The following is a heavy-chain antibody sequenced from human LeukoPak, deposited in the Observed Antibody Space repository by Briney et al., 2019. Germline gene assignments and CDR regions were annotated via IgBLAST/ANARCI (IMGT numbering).Heavy chain of an antibody. V-gene: IGHV1-69*13. Sequence: SAKVSCKASGGTFSSYAINWVRQAPGQGLEWMGGIIPIFGTANYAQKFQGRVTITADESTSTAYMELSSLRSEDTAMYYCARDLGRSSGWFVGVFMDVWGQGTTVTVSS. CDR2: IIPIFGTA. CDR1: GGTFSSYA. CDR3: ARDLGRSSGWFVGVFMDV. D-gene: IGHD6-19*01. J-gene: IGHJ6*02.